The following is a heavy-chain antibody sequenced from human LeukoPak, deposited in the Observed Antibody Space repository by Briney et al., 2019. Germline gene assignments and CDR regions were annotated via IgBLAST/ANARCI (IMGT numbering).Heavy chain of an antibody. CDR2: ISGSGGST. Sequence: PGGSLRLSCAASGFTFSSYGMSWVRQAPGKGLEWVSAISGSGGSTYYADSVKGRFTISRDNSKNTLYLQMNSLRAEDTAVYYCAKDVAYCSGGSCSNWFDPWGQRTLVTVSS. D-gene: IGHD2-15*01. CDR3: AKDVAYCSGGSCSNWFDP. CDR1: GFTFSSYG. V-gene: IGHV3-23*01. J-gene: IGHJ5*02.